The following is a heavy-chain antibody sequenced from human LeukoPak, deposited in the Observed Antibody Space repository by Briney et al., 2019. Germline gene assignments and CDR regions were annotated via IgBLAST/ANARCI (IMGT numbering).Heavy chain of an antibody. CDR3: ARLPNYYGSGSYPDY. J-gene: IGHJ4*02. CDR2: IYPGDSDT. D-gene: IGHD3-10*01. V-gene: IGHV5-51*01. CDR1: GYSFTSYW. Sequence: GESLKISCKGSGYSFTSYWIGWARQMPGKGLEWMGIIYPGDSDTRYSPSFQGQVTISADKSISTAYLQWSSLKASDTAMYYCARLPNYYGSGSYPDYWGQGTLVTVSS.